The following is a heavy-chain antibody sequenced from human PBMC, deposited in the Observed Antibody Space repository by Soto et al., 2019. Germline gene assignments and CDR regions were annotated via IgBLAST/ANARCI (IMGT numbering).Heavy chain of an antibody. Sequence: LRLSCAASGFTFSSYAMHWVRQAPGKGLEWVAVISYDGSNKYYADSVKGRFTISRDNSKNTLYLQMNSLRAEDTAVYYCARGGWAATFHYYGMDVWGQGTTVTVSS. J-gene: IGHJ6*02. CDR2: ISYDGSNK. CDR3: ARGGWAATFHYYGMDV. D-gene: IGHD2-15*01. CDR1: GFTFSSYA. V-gene: IGHV3-30-3*01.